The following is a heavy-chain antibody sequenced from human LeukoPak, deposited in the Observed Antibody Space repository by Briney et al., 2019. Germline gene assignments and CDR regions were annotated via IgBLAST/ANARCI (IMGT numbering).Heavy chain of an antibody. CDR3: ARDREPNYGDWGRYYYYYGMDV. V-gene: IGHV3-30*03. CDR2: ISYDGSNK. Sequence: GGSLRLSCAASGFTFSSYGMHWVRQAPGKGLEWVAVISYDGSNKYYADSVKGRFTISRDNSKNTLYLQMNSLRAEDTAVYYCARDREPNYGDWGRYYYYYGMDVWGQGTTVTVSS. J-gene: IGHJ6*02. CDR1: GFTFSSYG. D-gene: IGHD4-17*01.